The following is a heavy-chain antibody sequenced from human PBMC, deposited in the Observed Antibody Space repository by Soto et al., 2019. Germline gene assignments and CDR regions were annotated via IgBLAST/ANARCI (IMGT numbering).Heavy chain of an antibody. Sequence: GESLKIACKGSGYSFTSYWISWVRQMPGKGLEWMGRIDPSDSYTNYSPSFQGHVTISADKSISTAYLQWSSLKASDTAMYYCARPDSSSSGMDVWGQGTTVTVSS. CDR1: GYSFTSYW. V-gene: IGHV5-10-1*01. J-gene: IGHJ6*02. D-gene: IGHD6-6*01. CDR3: ARPDSSSSGMDV. CDR2: IDPSDSYT.